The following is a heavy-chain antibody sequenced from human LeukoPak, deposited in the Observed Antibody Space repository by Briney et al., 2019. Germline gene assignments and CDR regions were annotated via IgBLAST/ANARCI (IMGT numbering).Heavy chain of an antibody. J-gene: IGHJ5*02. CDR1: GFTFSSYE. Sequence: GGSLRLSCAASGFTFSSYEMNWVRQAPGKGLEWVSYISSSGSTIYYADSVKGRFTISRDNAKNSLYLQMNSLRAEDTAVYYCARVYSSSWYHPLTQNPYNWFDPWGQGTLVTVSS. CDR2: ISSSGSTI. D-gene: IGHD6-13*01. CDR3: ARVYSSSWYHPLTQNPYNWFDP. V-gene: IGHV3-48*03.